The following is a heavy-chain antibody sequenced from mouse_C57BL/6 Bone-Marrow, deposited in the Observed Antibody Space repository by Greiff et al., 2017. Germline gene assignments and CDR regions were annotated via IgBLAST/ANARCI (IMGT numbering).Heavy chain of an antibody. CDR3: APMIKGRNYYAMDY. J-gene: IGHJ4*01. CDR2: IHPSDSDT. CDR1: GYTFTSYW. Sequence: VKLQQPGAELVKPGASVKVSCKASGYTFTSYWMHWVKQRPGQGLEWIGRIHPSDSDTNYNQKFKGKATLTVDKSSSTAYMQLSSLTSEDSAVYYCAPMIKGRNYYAMDYWGQGTSVTVSS. V-gene: IGHV1-74*01. D-gene: IGHD2-4*01.